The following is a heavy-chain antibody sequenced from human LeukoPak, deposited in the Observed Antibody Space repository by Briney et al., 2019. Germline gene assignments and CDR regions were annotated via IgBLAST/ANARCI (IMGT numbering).Heavy chain of an antibody. Sequence: GGSLRLSCAVSGFTFSNYAMSWVRQAPGKGLEWVSAIDGSSSYTFYTDSVKGRFTISRDNPKNTLYLQTNSLRAEDTAVYYCAKGSAKWELYDYWGQGTLVTVSS. CDR1: GFTFSNYA. CDR3: AKGSAKWELYDY. CDR2: IDGSSSYT. J-gene: IGHJ4*02. D-gene: IGHD1-26*01. V-gene: IGHV3-23*05.